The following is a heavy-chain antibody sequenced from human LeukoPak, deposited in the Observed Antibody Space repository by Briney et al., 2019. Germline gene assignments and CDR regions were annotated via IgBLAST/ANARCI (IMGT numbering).Heavy chain of an antibody. CDR2: ISSGSANI. CDR1: EFTFSTYN. J-gene: IGHJ4*02. D-gene: IGHD3-10*01. V-gene: IGHV3-21*01. CDR3: AREKTYYNSGSYYNVLDY. Sequence: GGSLRLSCAASEFTFSTYNMAWVRQAPGKGLEWVSSISSGSANIYYADSMEGRFTISRDNAKNSLFLQMNSLRAEDTAFYYCAREKTYYNSGSYYNVLDYWGQGTLVTVSS.